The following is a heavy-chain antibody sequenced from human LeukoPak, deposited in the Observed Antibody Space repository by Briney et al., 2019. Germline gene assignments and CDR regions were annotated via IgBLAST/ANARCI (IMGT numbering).Heavy chain of an antibody. CDR3: ATRRNIVVVPAAIIDY. CDR1: GFTFSSYW. V-gene: IGHV3-7*03. J-gene: IGHJ4*02. CDR2: IKQDGSEK. D-gene: IGHD2-2*01. Sequence: GGSLRLSCAASGFTFSSYWMSWVRQAPGKGLEWVANIKQDGSEKYYVDSVKGRFTISRDNAKNSLYLQMNSLRAEDTAVYYCATRRNIVVVPAAIIDYWGQGTLVTVSS.